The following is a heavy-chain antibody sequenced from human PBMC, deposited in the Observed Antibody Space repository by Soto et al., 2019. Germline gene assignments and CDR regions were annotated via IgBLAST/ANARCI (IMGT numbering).Heavy chain of an antibody. CDR2: INHSGST. Sequence: SEPLCHTCAVAGGYIVSNNWWRWVRQPPGMRLEWIGEINHSGSTNYNPSLKSRVTISVDTSKNQFSLKLTSVTAADTAVYYCARDKITGLFDYWGQGTLVTVSS. J-gene: IGHJ4*02. CDR3: ARDKITGLFDY. D-gene: IGHD2-8*02. V-gene: IGHV4-4*02. CDR1: GGYIVSNNW.